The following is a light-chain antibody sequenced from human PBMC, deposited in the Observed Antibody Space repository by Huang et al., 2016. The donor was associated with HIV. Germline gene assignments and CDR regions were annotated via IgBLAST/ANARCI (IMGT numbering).Light chain of an antibody. CDR1: QSITTY. J-gene: IGKJ5*01. V-gene: IGKV1-39*01. CDR3: QQSYSALSS. Sequence: IQMTQSPTSLSASVGDRVSIVCRASQSITTYLNWYQQKPGKAPKLLISSASPLHSGLPSSFSGSGSGTEFTLTIRGLQLDDFATYYCQQSYSALSSFGPGTRL. CDR2: SAS.